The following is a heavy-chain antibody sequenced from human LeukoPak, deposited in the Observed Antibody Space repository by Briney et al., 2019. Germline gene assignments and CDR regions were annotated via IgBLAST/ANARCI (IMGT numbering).Heavy chain of an antibody. V-gene: IGHV1-24*01. CDR2: FDPEDGET. J-gene: IGHJ4*02. CDR1: GYTLTELS. Sequence: ASVKVSCKVSGYTLTELSMHWVRQAPGKGLEWMGGFDPEDGETICAQKFQGRVTMTEDTSTDTAYMELSSLRSEDTAVYYCATPGGAVANFDYWGQGTLVTVSS. D-gene: IGHD6-19*01. CDR3: ATPGGAVANFDY.